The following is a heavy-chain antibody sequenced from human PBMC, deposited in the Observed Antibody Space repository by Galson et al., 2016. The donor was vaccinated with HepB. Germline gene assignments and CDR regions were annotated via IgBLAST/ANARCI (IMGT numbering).Heavy chain of an antibody. CDR3: ARDGSVANIADFDY. J-gene: IGHJ4*02. V-gene: IGHV3-74*01. D-gene: IGHD1-26*01. Sequence: SLRLSCAASGLTFSWHWMHWVRQAPGEGLVWVSRINKDGSRADYADSVKGRFTILRDNAKNTLYLQMNSLRAEDTGVYYCARDGSVANIADFDYWGQGALVTVSS. CDR1: GLTFSWHW. CDR2: INKDGSRA.